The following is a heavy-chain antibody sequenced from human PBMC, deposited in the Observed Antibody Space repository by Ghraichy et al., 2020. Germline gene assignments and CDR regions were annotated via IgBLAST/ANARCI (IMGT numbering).Heavy chain of an antibody. J-gene: IGHJ4*02. D-gene: IGHD3-10*01. V-gene: IGHV4-59*01. CDR2: KYFSGST. CDR1: GGSISGYY. Sequence: SETLSLTCIVSGGSISGYYWSWIRQPPGKGLEWIAYKYFSGSTNYNPSLKSRVTISVDTSKNQLSLKLTSLTAADTAVYYCVRGRGGSGSHYDNWGQGSLVVVSS. CDR3: VRGRGGSGSHYDN.